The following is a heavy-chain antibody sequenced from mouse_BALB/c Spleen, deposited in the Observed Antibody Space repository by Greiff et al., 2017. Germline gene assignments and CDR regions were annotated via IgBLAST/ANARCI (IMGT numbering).Heavy chain of an antibody. CDR2: INPSNGGT. Sequence: VQLQQPGAELVKPGASVKLSCKASGYTFTSYWMPWVKLRPGQGFEWIGEINPSNGGTNYNEKFKRKATLTVDKSSSTAYMQLSSLTSEDSAVYYCTITKLGWFAYWGQGTLVTVSA. D-gene: IGHD4-1*01. CDR3: TITKLGWFAY. J-gene: IGHJ3*01. V-gene: IGHV1S16*01. CDR1: GYTFTSYW.